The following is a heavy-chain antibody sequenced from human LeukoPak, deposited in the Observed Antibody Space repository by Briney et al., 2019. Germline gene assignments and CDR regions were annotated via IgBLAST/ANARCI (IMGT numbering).Heavy chain of an antibody. D-gene: IGHD6-13*01. CDR2: INPSGGST. CDR1: GYTFTSYY. Sequence: ASVKVSCKASGYTFTSYYMHWVRPAPGQGLEWMGIINPSGGSTSYAQKFQGRVTMTRDTSTSTVYMELSSLRSEDTAVYYCTRIAAAGRKSFDYWGQGTLVTVSS. V-gene: IGHV1-46*01. J-gene: IGHJ4*02. CDR3: TRIAAAGRKSFDY.